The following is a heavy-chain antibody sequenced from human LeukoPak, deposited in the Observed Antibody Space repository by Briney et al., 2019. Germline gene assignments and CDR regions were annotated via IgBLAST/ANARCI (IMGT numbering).Heavy chain of an antibody. CDR2: INPNSGGT. CDR1: GYTFTSYY. CDR3: ARANWGSGDAFDI. V-gene: IGHV1-2*02. J-gene: IGHJ3*02. D-gene: IGHD7-27*01. Sequence: ASVKVSCKASGYTFTSYYMHWVRQAPGQGLEWMGWINPNSGGTNYAQKFQGRVTMTRDTSISTAYMELSRLRSDDTAVYYCARANWGSGDAFDIWGQGTMVTVSS.